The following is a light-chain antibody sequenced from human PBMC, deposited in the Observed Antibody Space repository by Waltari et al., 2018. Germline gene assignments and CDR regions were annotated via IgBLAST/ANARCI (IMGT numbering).Light chain of an antibody. CDR1: QGIGGY. CDR2: AAS. J-gene: IGKJ4*01. CDR3: QQANSFPLS. V-gene: IGKV1-12*01. Sequence: DIQMTQSPSSVSASVGDTVTITCRASQGIGGYLAWYQQKPGQAPKLLISAASILQNGVPSRFRGSGSGTDFTLTISRLQPEDFATYYCQQANSFPLSFGGGTKVDIK.